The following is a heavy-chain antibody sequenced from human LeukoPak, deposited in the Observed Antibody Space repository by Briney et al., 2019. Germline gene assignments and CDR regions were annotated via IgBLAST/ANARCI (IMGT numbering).Heavy chain of an antibody. J-gene: IGHJ2*01. CDR3: ARGSPPYYYGSGSRRHFDL. D-gene: IGHD3-10*01. CDR2: NNHSGST. V-gene: IGHV4-34*01. Sequence: SETLSLTCAVYGGSFSGYYWSWIRQPPGKGLEWIGENNHSGSTNYNPSLKSRVTISVDTSKNQFSLKLSSVTAADTAVYYCARGSPPYYYGSGSRRHFDLWGRGTLVTVSS. CDR1: GGSFSGYY.